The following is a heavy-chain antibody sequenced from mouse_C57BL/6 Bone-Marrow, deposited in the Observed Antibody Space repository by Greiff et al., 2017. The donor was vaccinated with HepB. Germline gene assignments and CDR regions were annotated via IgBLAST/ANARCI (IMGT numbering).Heavy chain of an antibody. CDR1: GYTFTSYW. D-gene: IGHD1-1*01. V-gene: IGHV1-5*01. CDR3: TRSTTVVATGDAMDY. CDR2: IYPGNSDN. Sequence: EVQLQQSGTVLARPGASVKMSCKTSGYTFTSYWMHWVKQRPGQGLEWIGAIYPGNSDNSYNQKFKGKAKLTAVTSASTAYMELSSLTNEDSAVYYCTRSTTVVATGDAMDYWGQGTSVTVSS. J-gene: IGHJ4*01.